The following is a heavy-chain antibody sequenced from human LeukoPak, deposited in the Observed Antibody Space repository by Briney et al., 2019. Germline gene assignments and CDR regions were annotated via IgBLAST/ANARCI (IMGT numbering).Heavy chain of an antibody. CDR2: INHSGST. J-gene: IGHJ4*02. V-gene: IGHV4-34*01. Sequence: PSETLSLTCAVYGGSFSGYYWSWIRQPPGKGLEWIGEINHSGSTNYNPSLKSRVTISVDTSKNQSSLKLSSVTAADTAVYYCARAPMVRGVIRIDYWGQGTLVTVSS. CDR1: GGSFSGYY. CDR3: ARAPMVRGVIRIDY. D-gene: IGHD3-10*01.